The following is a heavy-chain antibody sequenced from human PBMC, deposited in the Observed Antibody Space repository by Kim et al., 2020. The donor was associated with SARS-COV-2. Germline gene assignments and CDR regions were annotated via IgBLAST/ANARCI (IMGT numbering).Heavy chain of an antibody. CDR3: SKGVDSTGYYNWFDP. Sequence: GGSLRLSCAASGFTFSSFAMGWVRQAPGKGLEWVSAISGLNYSIYYAESVKGRFTISRDNSKNTLYLQMNSLRAEDTAVYYCSKGVDSTGYYNWFDPWGQGALVTVSS. D-gene: IGHD3-22*01. V-gene: IGHV3-23*01. J-gene: IGHJ5*02. CDR2: ISGLNYSI. CDR1: GFTFSSFA.